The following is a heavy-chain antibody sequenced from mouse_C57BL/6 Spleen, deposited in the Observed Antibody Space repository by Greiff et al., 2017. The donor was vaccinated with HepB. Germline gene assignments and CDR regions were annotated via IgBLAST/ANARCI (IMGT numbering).Heavy chain of an antibody. CDR3: ARHEDGSSSFDY. CDR2: ISGGGGNT. D-gene: IGHD1-1*01. Sequence: DVQLVESGGGLVKPGGSLKLSCAASGFTFSSYTMSWVRQTPEKRLEWVATISGGGGNTYYPDSVKGRFTISRDNAKNTLYLQMSSLRSEDTALYYCARHEDGSSSFDYWGQGTTLTVSS. V-gene: IGHV5-9*01. CDR1: GFTFSSYT. J-gene: IGHJ2*01.